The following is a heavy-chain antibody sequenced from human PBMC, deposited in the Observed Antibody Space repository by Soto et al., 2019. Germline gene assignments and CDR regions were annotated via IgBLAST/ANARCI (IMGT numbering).Heavy chain of an antibody. J-gene: IGHJ5*02. D-gene: IGHD3-22*01. Sequence: LCTCCAVARGSLSPVGSDWRCIGQNPEKGLEWIGYIYYSGSTYYNPSLKSRVTISVDTSKNQFSLKLSSVTAADTAVYYCARTYYYDSSGYCNWFDPWGQGTLVT. CDR3: ARTYYYDSSGYCNWFDP. CDR2: IYYSGST. CDR1: RGSLSPVGSD. V-gene: IGHV4-31*11.